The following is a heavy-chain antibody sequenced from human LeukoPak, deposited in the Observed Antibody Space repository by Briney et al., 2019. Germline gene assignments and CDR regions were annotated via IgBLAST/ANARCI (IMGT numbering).Heavy chain of an antibody. CDR2: IWYDGSNK. D-gene: IGHD5-12*01. V-gene: IGHV3-33*01. Sequence: QAGGSLRLSCAASGFTFSSYGMHWVRQAPGKGLEWVAVIWYDGSNKYYADSVKGRFTISRDNSKNTLYLQVHSLRAEDTAVYYCARGRGFNPYYFDYWGQGTLVTVSS. J-gene: IGHJ4*02. CDR1: GFTFSSYG. CDR3: ARGRGFNPYYFDY.